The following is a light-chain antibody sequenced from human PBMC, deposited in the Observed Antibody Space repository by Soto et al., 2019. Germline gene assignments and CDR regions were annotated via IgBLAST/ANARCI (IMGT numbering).Light chain of an antibody. J-gene: IGLJ1*01. CDR2: LNSDGSH. Sequence: QAVLTQSPSASASLGASVKLTCTLSSGHSSYAIAWHQQQPEKGPRYLMKLNSDGSHSQGDGIPDRFSGSSSGAERYLTISSLQSEDEADYYCQTWGTGIHYVFGTGTQLTVL. CDR3: QTWGTGIHYV. V-gene: IGLV4-69*01. CDR1: SGHSSYA.